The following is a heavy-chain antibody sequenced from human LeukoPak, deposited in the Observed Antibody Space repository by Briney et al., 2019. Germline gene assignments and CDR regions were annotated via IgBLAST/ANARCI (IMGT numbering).Heavy chain of an antibody. V-gene: IGHV5-51*01. D-gene: IGHD3-3*01. J-gene: IGHJ4*02. Sequence: GGALEISWKGSGYNFTSYWIGWGRQMPGKGLEGRGIIYPGDSDNRYSPSFQGQVTISADKSISTAYLQWSSLKASDTAMYYCARPGVLWSYDFWSGYEYYFDYWGQGTLVTVSS. CDR3: ARPGVLWSYDFWSGYEYYFDY. CDR2: IYPGDSDN. CDR1: GYNFTSYW.